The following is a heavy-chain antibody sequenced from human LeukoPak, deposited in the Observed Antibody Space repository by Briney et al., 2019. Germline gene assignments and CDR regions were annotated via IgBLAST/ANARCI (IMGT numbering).Heavy chain of an antibody. D-gene: IGHD2-15*01. CDR2: ISGSGGST. J-gene: IGHJ6*03. CDR3: AKGGPNCSGGSCYYYYYMDV. V-gene: IGHV3-23*01. Sequence: PGGSLRLSCAASGFTFSSYAMSWVRQAPGKGLEWGSAISGSGGSTYYADSVKGRFTISRDNSKNTLYLQMNSLRAEDTAVYYCAKGGPNCSGGSCYYYYYMDVWGKGTTVTVSS. CDR1: GFTFSSYA.